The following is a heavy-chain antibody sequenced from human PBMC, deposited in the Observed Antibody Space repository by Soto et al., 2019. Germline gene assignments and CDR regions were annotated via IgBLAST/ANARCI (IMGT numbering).Heavy chain of an antibody. CDR3: ARKRRSSSRLSK. D-gene: IGHD6-6*01. J-gene: IGHJ4*02. CDR1: GFTFSDYY. Sequence: SGGSLRLSCAASGFTFSDYYMSWIRQAPGKGLEWVSYISSSGSTIYYADSVKGRFTISRDNAKNSLYLQMNSLRAEDTAVYYCARKRRSSSRLSKWGQGTLVTVSS. CDR2: ISSSGSTI. V-gene: IGHV3-11*01.